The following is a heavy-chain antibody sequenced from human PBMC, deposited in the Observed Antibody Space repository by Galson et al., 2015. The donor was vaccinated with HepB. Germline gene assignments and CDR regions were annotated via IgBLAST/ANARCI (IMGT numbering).Heavy chain of an antibody. CDR3: ARYRESNLLDF. V-gene: IGHV1-3*01. CDR2: INGGNGYK. D-gene: IGHD5/OR15-5a*01. J-gene: IGHJ4*02. Sequence: SVKVSCKASGYRFNNKAIHWVRQAPGQRPEWMAWINGGNGYKKYSQNFQGRLTMTTDTSASTVYMEVSSLQSTDTAVYYCARYRESNLLDFWGQGSLVIVSP. CDR1: GYRFNNKA.